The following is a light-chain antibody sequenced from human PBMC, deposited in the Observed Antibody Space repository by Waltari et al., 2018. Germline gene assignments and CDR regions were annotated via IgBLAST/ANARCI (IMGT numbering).Light chain of an antibody. V-gene: IGKV1-16*01. CDR2: GAS. CDR1: HGVNIF. CDR3: QQYNNYPFT. Sequence: DIQMTQSPASLSASVGDPVTITCRASHGVNIFLAWFQQKPGKAPKSLIYGASSLQSGVPSRFGGSGSGTEFTLTISSLQPEDFGTYYCQQYNNYPFTFGPGTTVDIK. J-gene: IGKJ3*01.